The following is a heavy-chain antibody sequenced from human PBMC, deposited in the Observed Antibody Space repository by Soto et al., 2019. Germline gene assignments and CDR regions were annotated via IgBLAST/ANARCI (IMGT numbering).Heavy chain of an antibody. V-gene: IGHV1-69*12. CDR2: IIPIFGTA. D-gene: IGHD2-15*01. CDR1: GGTFSSYA. CDR3: ARVKPLLLTDYYFDY. J-gene: IGHJ4*02. Sequence: QVQLVQSGAEVKKPGSSVKVSCKASGGTFSSYAISWVRQAPGQGREWMGGIIPIFGTANYSQKFQGRVTITADESTSTAYMELSSLRSEDTAVYYCARVKPLLLTDYYFDYWGQGTLVTVSS.